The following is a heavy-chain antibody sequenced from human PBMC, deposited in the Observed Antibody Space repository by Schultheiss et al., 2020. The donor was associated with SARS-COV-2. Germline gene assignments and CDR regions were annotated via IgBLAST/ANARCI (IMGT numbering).Heavy chain of an antibody. CDR2: IIPIFGTA. CDR1: GFTFTSSA. V-gene: IGHV1-69*13. J-gene: IGHJ5*02. Sequence: SVKVSCKASGFTFTSSAVQWVRQARGQGLEWMGGIIPIFGTANYAQKFQGRLTITADESTSTAYMELTNLRSEDTAVYYCARLEFNSWSYNWFDPWGQGTLVTVSS. D-gene: IGHD6-13*01. CDR3: ARLEFNSWSYNWFDP.